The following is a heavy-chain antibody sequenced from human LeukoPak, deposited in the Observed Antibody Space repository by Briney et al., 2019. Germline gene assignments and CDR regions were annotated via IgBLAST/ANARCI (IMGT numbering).Heavy chain of an antibody. D-gene: IGHD3-16*02. CDR3: AKSRRKLSHFDY. CDR1: GGSFNGYY. Sequence: PSETLSLTCAVYGGSFNGYYRSWIRQPPGKGLEWIGELNHSGGTDYNPSLMSRVTISLDTSKNQFSLNLSSVTAADTALYYCAKSRRKLSHFDYWGQGTLVTVSS. J-gene: IGHJ4*02. V-gene: IGHV4-34*01. CDR2: LNHSGGT.